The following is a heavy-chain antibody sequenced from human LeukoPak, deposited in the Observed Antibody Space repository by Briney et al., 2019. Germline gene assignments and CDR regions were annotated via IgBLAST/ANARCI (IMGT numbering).Heavy chain of an antibody. J-gene: IGHJ5*02. D-gene: IGHD3-10*01. CDR3: ARGGEKLDPTGFDP. V-gene: IGHV4-34*01. CDR2: INHSGST. CDR1: GGSFSGYY. Sequence: SETLSLTCAVYGGSFSGYYWSWIRQPPGKGLEWIGEINHSGSTNYNPSLKSRVTISVDTSKNQFSLKLSSVTAADTAVYYCARGGEKLDPTGFDPWGQGTLVNVYS.